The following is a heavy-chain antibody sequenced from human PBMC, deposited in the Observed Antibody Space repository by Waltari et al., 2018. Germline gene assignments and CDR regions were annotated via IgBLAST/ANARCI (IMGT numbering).Heavy chain of an antibody. CDR1: GYTLTELS. CDR2: FDPEDGET. D-gene: IGHD3-22*01. J-gene: IGHJ4*02. CDR3: ATGAYYYDSSGYYWNYFDY. V-gene: IGHV1-24*01. Sequence: QVQLVQSGAEVKKPGASVKVSCKVSGYTLTELSMHWVRQAPGKGLEWMGGFDPEDGETIYAQKFQGRVSMTEDTSTDTAYMELSSLRSEDTAVYYCATGAYYYDSSGYYWNYFDYWGQGTLVTVSS.